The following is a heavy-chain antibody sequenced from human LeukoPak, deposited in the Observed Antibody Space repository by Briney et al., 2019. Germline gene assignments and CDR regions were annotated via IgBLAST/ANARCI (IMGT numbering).Heavy chain of an antibody. CDR2: IYYSGST. Sequence: TLSLTYTVSGGSISSYYWSWIRQPPGKGLEWIGYIYYSGSTNYNPSLKSRVTISVDTSKNQFSLKLSSVTAADTAVYYCARDRGWYFDLWGRGTLVTVSS. V-gene: IGHV4-59*01. D-gene: IGHD3-16*01. CDR1: GGSISSYY. J-gene: IGHJ2*01. CDR3: ARDRGWYFDL.